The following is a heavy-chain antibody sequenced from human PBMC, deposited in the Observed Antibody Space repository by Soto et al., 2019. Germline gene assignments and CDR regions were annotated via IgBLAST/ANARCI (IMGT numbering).Heavy chain of an antibody. V-gene: IGHV3-23*01. Sequence: EVQLLESGGGLVQPGGSLRLSCAASGFTFSSYAMSWVRQAPGKGLEWVSAISGSGGSTYYADSVKGRFTISRDNSKNTLYLQMNSLRAEDTAVYYCAKEGSSWYNYYYYGMDVWGQGTTVTVSS. CDR1: GFTFSSYA. J-gene: IGHJ6*02. CDR3: AKEGSSWYNYYYYGMDV. D-gene: IGHD6-13*01. CDR2: ISGSGGST.